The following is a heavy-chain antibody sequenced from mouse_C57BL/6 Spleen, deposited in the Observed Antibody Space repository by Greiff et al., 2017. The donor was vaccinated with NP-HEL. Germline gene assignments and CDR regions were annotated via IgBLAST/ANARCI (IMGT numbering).Heavy chain of an antibody. J-gene: IGHJ2*01. CDR1: GYAFTNYL. CDR2: INPGSGGT. Sequence: QVTLNESGAELVRPGTSVKVSCKASGYAFTNYLIEWVKQRPGQGLEWIGVINPGSGGTNYNEKLKGPATLTADKSSSTAYMQLSSLTSEDSAVYFCARKGIYDYDGGHFDYWGQGTTLTVSS. D-gene: IGHD2-4*01. CDR3: ARKGIYDYDGGHFDY. V-gene: IGHV1-54*01.